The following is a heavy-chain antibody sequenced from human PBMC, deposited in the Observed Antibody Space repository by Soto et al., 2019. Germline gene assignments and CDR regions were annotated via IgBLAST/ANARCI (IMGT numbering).Heavy chain of an antibody. D-gene: IGHD6-6*01. Sequence: QVQLVQSGAEVKKPGSSVKVSCKASGGTFSSYAISWVRQAPGQGLEWMGGIIPIFGTANYAQKFQGRVTITADESTSTAYMELSSLRSEDTAVYYCARDLEWIAARPSPHLDYWGQGTLVTVSS. CDR3: ARDLEWIAARPSPHLDY. CDR1: GGTFSSYA. CDR2: IIPIFGTA. J-gene: IGHJ4*02. V-gene: IGHV1-69*01.